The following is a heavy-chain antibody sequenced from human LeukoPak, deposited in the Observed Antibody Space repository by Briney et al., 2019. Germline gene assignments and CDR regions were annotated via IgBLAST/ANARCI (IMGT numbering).Heavy chain of an antibody. CDR3: ATQGKTRYYYDSSGHY. J-gene: IGHJ4*02. D-gene: IGHD3-22*01. V-gene: IGHV1-24*01. Sequence: ASVKVSCKVSGYTLAELSMHWVRQAPGKGLEWMGGFDPEDGETIYAQKFQGRVTMTEDTSTDTAYMELSSLRSEDTAVYYCATQGKTRYYYDSSGHYWGQGTLVTVSS. CDR2: FDPEDGET. CDR1: GYTLAELS.